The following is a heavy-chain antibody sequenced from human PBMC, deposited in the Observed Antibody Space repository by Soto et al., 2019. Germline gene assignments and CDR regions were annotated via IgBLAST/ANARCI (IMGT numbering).Heavy chain of an antibody. Sequence: GGSLRLSCAASGFTFSSYAMSWVRQAPGKGLEWVSAISGSGGSTYYADSVKGRSTISRDNSKNTLYLQMNSLRAEDTAVYYCAKDDSGWPLRGMDVWGQGTTVTVSS. D-gene: IGHD6-19*01. CDR3: AKDDSGWPLRGMDV. J-gene: IGHJ6*02. V-gene: IGHV3-23*01. CDR2: ISGSGGST. CDR1: GFTFSSYA.